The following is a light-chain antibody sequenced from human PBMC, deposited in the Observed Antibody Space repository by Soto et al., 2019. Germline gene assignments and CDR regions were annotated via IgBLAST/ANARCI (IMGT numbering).Light chain of an antibody. CDR3: AAWDDSLSALV. J-gene: IGLJ3*02. Sequence: QSVLTQPPSASGTPGQRVTISCSGSSSNIGSSTVNWYQQLPGTAPKLLIYSNNQRPSGVPDRFSGSKSGTSASLAISGLRSEDEADYYCAAWDDSLSALVFGGGTKLTVL. CDR1: SSNIGSST. CDR2: SNN. V-gene: IGLV1-44*01.